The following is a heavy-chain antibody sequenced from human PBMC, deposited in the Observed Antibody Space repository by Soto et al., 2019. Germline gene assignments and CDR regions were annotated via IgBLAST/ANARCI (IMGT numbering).Heavy chain of an antibody. CDR3: AILLVRFPEMGFDS. D-gene: IGHD2-21*02. CDR2: ITPGGGSS. CDR1: GYSFTSYY. J-gene: IGHJ4*02. V-gene: IGHV1-46*01. Sequence: QVQLVQSGAEVKKPGASVKVSCKTSGYSFTSYYIHWVRQAPGQGLEWLGVITPGGGSSTYAQKFQGILTVTRDTSASTAFMELSSLRSEDTAVYYCAILLVRFPEMGFDSWGQGTLVTVSS.